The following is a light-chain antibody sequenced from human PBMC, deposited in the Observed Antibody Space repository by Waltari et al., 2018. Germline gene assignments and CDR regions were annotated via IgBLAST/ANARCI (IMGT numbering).Light chain of an antibody. V-gene: IGKV3-11*01. Sequence: EIVLTQSPATLSLSPGERATLSCRASQSVSSCLAWYQQKPGQAPRLLIYDASNRATGTPARFSGSGSGTDFTLTISSLEPEDFAVYYCQQRSNWPPTWTFGQGTKVEIK. CDR1: QSVSSC. CDR3: QQRSNWPPTWT. CDR2: DAS. J-gene: IGKJ1*01.